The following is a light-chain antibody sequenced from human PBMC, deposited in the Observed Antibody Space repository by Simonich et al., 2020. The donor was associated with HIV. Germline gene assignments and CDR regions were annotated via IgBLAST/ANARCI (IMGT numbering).Light chain of an antibody. Sequence: DIVMTQSPDSLAVSLGERATINCKSSQSVLYSSNNQNYLAWYKQKPGQPPKLLIYWASTRESGVPDRVSGSGSGTDFTLTISSLQAEDVAVYYCQQYYSTLTFGGGTKVEIK. CDR1: QSVLYSSNNQNY. J-gene: IGKJ4*01. CDR2: WAS. V-gene: IGKV4-1*01. CDR3: QQYYSTLT.